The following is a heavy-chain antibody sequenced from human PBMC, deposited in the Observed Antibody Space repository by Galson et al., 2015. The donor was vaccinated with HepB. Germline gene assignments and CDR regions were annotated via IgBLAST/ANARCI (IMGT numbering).Heavy chain of an antibody. CDR1: GYTFTSYG. CDR3: ARDWSSGWYEAFDI. J-gene: IGHJ3*02. V-gene: IGHV1-18*01. D-gene: IGHD6-19*01. CDR2: ISAYNGNT. Sequence: SCKASGYTFTSYGISWVRQAPGQGLEWMGWISAYNGNTNYAQKLQGRVTMTTDTSTSTAYTELRSLRSDDTAVYYCARDWSSGWYEAFDIWGQGTMVTVSS.